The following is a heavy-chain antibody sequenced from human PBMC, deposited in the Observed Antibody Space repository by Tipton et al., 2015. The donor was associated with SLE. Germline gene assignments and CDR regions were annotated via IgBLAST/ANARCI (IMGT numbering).Heavy chain of an antibody. CDR3: AKYDHCGGDCYLGRSQNYFDS. Sequence: SLRLSCAASGFTFTSYAMGWVRQAPGKGLEWISTITGSGGSRYYADSVKGRFTISRDNAKNTLSLQMNSLRAEDTAVYYCAKYDHCGGDCYLGRSQNYFDSWGQGTLVTVSS. J-gene: IGHJ4*02. CDR1: GFTFTSYA. V-gene: IGHV3-23*01. D-gene: IGHD2-21*01. CDR2: ITGSGGSR.